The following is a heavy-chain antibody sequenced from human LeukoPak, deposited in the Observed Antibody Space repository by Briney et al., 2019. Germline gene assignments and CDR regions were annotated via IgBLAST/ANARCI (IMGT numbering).Heavy chain of an antibody. CDR1: GLAVTNNY. CDR2: IYSGGRT. Sequence: GGSLRLSCAASGLAVTNNYMTWVRQAPGKGLEWVSVIYSGGRTSYAASVKGRFTVSRDNAKNTVYLQVNGLKVDDTAVYYCARGTSTGYYRTKAFDLWGQGTLVTVSS. V-gene: IGHV3-66*01. J-gene: IGHJ3*01. CDR3: ARGTSTGYYRTKAFDL. D-gene: IGHD3-22*01.